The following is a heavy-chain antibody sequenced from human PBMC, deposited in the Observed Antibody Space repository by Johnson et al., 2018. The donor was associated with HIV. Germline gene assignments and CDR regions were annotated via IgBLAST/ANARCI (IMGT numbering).Heavy chain of an antibody. D-gene: IGHD4-23*01. CDR3: AKARSLLDYVGFDAFYI. J-gene: IGHJ3*02. V-gene: IGHV3-30-3*01. Sequence: QLVESGGGVVQPGRSLRLSCAAAGFSFSAYAMHWVRQAPGKGLEWVAVISYDGSNKYYADSVKGRFTISRDNSKNTLYRQMNSLRAVDTAMYYCAKARSLLDYVGFDAFYIWVQGTMVTVSS. CDR1: GFSFSAYA. CDR2: ISYDGSNK.